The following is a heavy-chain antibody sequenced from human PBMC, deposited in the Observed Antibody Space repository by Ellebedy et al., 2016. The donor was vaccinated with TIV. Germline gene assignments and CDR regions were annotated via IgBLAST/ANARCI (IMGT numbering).Heavy chain of an antibody. J-gene: IGHJ5*02. Sequence: PGGSLRLSCVASGFSFRSYWMSWVRQAPGKGLEWVANIYQDGSTQYYVDSVKGRFTISRDNAKISLFLQMNSLRVEDTAVYYCARRGSYGDYAVQVNSWFDRWGRGTLVSVSS. CDR1: GFSFRSYW. D-gene: IGHD3-16*01. CDR2: IYQDGSTQ. CDR3: ARRGSYGDYAVQVNSWFDR. V-gene: IGHV3-7*01.